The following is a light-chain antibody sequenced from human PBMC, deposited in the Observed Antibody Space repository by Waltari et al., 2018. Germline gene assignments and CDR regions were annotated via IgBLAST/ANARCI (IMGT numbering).Light chain of an antibody. CDR2: KES. J-gene: IGKJ1*01. V-gene: IGKV1-5*03. CDR1: QHINSW. Sequence: DIQMTQSPSTLSASVGDRVTITCRASQHINSWLAWYQQKPGKAPKFLIYKESSLESGVPSRLSGSGSATEFTLTISSPQPYDFGTYYCQQYNTYPLTFGQETKVEIK. CDR3: QQYNTYPLT.